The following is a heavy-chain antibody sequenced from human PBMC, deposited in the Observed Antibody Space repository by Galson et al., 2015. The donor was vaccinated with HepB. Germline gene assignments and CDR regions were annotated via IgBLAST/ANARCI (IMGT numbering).Heavy chain of an antibody. CDR2: ISYDGSNK. V-gene: IGHV3-30-3*01. D-gene: IGHD5-12*01. CDR3: ARQPQRLATGFDY. CDR1: GFTFSSYA. J-gene: IGHJ4*02. Sequence: SLRLSCAASGFTFSSYAMHWVRQAPGKGLEWVAVISYDGSNKYYADSVKGRFTISRDNSKNTLYLQMNSLRAEDTAVYYCARQPQRLATGFDYWGQGTLVTVSS.